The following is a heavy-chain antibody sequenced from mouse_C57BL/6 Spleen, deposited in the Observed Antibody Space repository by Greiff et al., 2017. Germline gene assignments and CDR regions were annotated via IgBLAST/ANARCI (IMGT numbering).Heavy chain of an antibody. CDR3: ARGDDYDPFAY. D-gene: IGHD2-4*01. J-gene: IGHJ3*01. CDR2: LSDGGSYT. Sequence: EVKLVESGGGLVKPGGSLKLSCAASGFTFSSYAMSWVRQTPEKRLEWVATLSDGGSYTYYPDNVKGRFTISRDNAKNNLYLQMSHLKSEDTAMYYCARGDDYDPFAYWGQGTLVTVSA. V-gene: IGHV5-4*03. CDR1: GFTFSSYA.